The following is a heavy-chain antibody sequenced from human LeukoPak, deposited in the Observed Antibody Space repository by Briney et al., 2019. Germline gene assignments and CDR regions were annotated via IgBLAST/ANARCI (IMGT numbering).Heavy chain of an antibody. CDR3: ARGNYDFWSGYRFDY. CDR1: GYTFTGYY. CDR2: INPNSGGT. D-gene: IGHD3-3*01. V-gene: IGHV1-2*02. Sequence: ASVKVSCKASGYTFTGYYMHWVRQAPGQGLEWMGWINPNSGGTNYAQKFQGRVTMTRDTSIGTAYMELSRLRSDDTAVYYCARGNYDFWSGYRFDYWGQGTLVTVSS. J-gene: IGHJ4*02.